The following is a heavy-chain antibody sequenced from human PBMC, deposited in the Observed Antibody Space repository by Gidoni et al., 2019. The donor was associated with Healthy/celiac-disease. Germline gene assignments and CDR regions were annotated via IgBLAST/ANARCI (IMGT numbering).Heavy chain of an antibody. CDR2: IYTSGST. CDR3: ANSPSNYDSSGYYYYYYMDV. Sequence: QVQLQESGPGLVKPSQTLSLTCTVSGGSISSGSYYWSWIRQPAGKGLEWIGRIYTSGSTNYNPSLKSRVTISVDTSKNQFSLKLSSVTAADTAVYYCANSPSNYDSSGYYYYYYMDVWGKGTTVTVSS. D-gene: IGHD3-22*01. CDR1: GGSISSGSYY. J-gene: IGHJ6*03. V-gene: IGHV4-61*02.